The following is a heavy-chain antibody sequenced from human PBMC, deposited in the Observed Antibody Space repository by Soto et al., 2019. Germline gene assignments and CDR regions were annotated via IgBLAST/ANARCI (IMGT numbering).Heavy chain of an antibody. J-gene: IGHJ6*02. Sequence: SETLSLTCTVSGRSISSYYLSWIRQPPGKGLEWIGYIYYSGSTNYNPSLKSRVTISVDTSKNQFSLKLSSVTAADTAVYYCARDARGLELRYGMDAWGQGTTVTVSS. V-gene: IGHV4-59*01. CDR2: IYYSGST. CDR1: GRSISSYY. CDR3: ARDARGLELRYGMDA. D-gene: IGHD1-7*01.